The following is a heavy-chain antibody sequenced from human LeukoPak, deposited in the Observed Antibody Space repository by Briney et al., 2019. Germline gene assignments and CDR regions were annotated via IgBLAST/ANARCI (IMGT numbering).Heavy chain of an antibody. CDR3: AKDLHGGYSSDS. CDR2: IGYEGVHK. D-gene: IGHD3-22*01. Sequence: GGSLKLSCAASGFTFNNFGMHWVRQAPGKGLEWVAFIGYEGVHKYYADSVKGRFTISKDNSKATLYLQMNSLRPEDTAVYYCAKDLHGGYSSDSWGQGPLVTAS. J-gene: IGHJ4*02. CDR1: GFTFNNFG. V-gene: IGHV3-30*02.